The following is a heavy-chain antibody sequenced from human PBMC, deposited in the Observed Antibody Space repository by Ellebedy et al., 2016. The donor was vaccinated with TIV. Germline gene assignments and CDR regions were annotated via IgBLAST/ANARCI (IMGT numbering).Heavy chain of an antibody. CDR1: GFTFSSYS. Sequence: GESLKISXAASGFTFSSYSMNWVRQAPGKGLEWVSYISSSSSTIYYADSVKGRFTISRDNAKNSLYLQMNSLRDEDTAVYYCARSYVGATGYWGQGTLVTVSS. CDR2: ISSSSSTI. J-gene: IGHJ4*02. V-gene: IGHV3-48*02. CDR3: ARSYVGATGY. D-gene: IGHD1-26*01.